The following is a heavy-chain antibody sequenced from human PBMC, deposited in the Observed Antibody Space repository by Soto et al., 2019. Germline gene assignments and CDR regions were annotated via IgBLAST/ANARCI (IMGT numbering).Heavy chain of an antibody. CDR1: GFTFTGYY. Sequence: QAQLVQSGAEVKKPGASVKVSCKASGFTFTGYYMHWVRQAPGQGLEWMGWINSNSGGTNYAQKFQGWVTMTRDTSISTAYLEVSSLKSDDTAVYYCARDRLPLYYQESYGMDVWGQGTTVTVSS. CDR3: ARDRLPLYYQESYGMDV. J-gene: IGHJ6*02. D-gene: IGHD1-26*01. V-gene: IGHV1-2*04. CDR2: INSNSGGT.